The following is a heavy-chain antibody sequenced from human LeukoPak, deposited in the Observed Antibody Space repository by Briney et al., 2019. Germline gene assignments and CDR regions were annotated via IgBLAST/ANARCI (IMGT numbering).Heavy chain of an antibody. CDR3: AKAQYSSSWSLNWFDP. V-gene: IGHV3-48*01. Sequence: GGSLRLSCAASGFTFSSYSMNWVRQAPGKGLEWVSYISSSSSTIYYADSVKGRFTISRDNSKNTLYLQMNSLRAEDTAVYYCAKAQYSSSWSLNWFDPWGQGTLVTVSS. D-gene: IGHD6-13*01. CDR1: GFTFSSYS. CDR2: ISSSSSTI. J-gene: IGHJ5*02.